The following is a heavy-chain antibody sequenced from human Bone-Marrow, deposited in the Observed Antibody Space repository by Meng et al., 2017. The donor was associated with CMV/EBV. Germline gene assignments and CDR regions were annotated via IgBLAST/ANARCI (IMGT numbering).Heavy chain of an antibody. CDR1: GFTFSSYS. J-gene: IGHJ6*02. CDR3: ARDHREGGSITIFGVVIISYYGMDV. Sequence: GGSLRLSCAASGFTFSSYSMNWVRQAPGKGLEWVSSISSSSSYIYYADSVKGRFTISRDNAKNSLYLQMNSLRAEDTAVCYCARDHREGGSITIFGVVIISYYGMDVWGQGTTVTVSS. D-gene: IGHD3-3*01. V-gene: IGHV3-21*01. CDR2: ISSSSSYI.